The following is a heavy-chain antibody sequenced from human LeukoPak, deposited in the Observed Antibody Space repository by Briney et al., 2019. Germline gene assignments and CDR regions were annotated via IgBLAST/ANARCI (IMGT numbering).Heavy chain of an antibody. J-gene: IGHJ6*03. CDR3: ARNYYMDV. CDR1: GGSISSSSYY. CDR2: IYYSGST. Sequence: TSETLSLTCTVSGGSISSSSYYWGWIRQPPGKGLEWIGSIYYSGSTYYNPSLKSRVTISVDTPKNQSSLKLSSVTAADTAVYYCARNYYMDVWGKGTTVTVSS. V-gene: IGHV4-39*07.